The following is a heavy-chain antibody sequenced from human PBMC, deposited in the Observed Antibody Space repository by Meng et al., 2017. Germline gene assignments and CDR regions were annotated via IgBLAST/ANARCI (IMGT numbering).Heavy chain of an antibody. J-gene: IGHJ5*02. D-gene: IGHD3-10*01. CDR1: GYTFTSYY. Sequence: ASVKVSCKASGYTFTSYYMHWVRQAPGQGLEWMGIINPSGGSTSYAQKFQGRVTMTRDTSTSTVYMELSSLRSEDTAVYYCARVGYYGSGSYSWFDPWGQGTLVNVAS. V-gene: IGHV1-46*01. CDR2: INPSGGST. CDR3: ARVGYYGSGSYSWFDP.